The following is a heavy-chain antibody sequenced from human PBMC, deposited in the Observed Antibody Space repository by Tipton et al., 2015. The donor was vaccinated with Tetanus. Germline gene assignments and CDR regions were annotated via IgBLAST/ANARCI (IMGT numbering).Heavy chain of an antibody. J-gene: IGHJ6*02. Sequence: SLRLSCEASGFMFSTNWMSWVRQAPGKGLEWVANIRQDGNIQYYVDSVKGRFTISRDNAKNSLYLQMNSLRAEDTAVYYCARCSGGACYRGNHYYYGMDVWGQGTTVTVSS. CDR2: IRQDGNIQ. V-gene: IGHV3-7*01. D-gene: IGHD2-15*01. CDR1: GFMFSTNW. CDR3: ARCSGGACYRGNHYYYGMDV.